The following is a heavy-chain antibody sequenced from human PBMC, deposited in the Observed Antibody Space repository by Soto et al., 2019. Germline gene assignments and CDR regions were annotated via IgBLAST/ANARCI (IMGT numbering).Heavy chain of an antibody. CDR1: GGTFSSYA. CDR2: IIPISGTA. Sequence: QVQLVQSGAEVKKPGSSVKVSCKASGGTFSSYAISWVRQAPGQGLEWLGGIIPISGTANYALKFQGRVTITADESTSTVYMELSSLRAEDTAVYFCARSQGSSTSLEIYYYYYYGMDVWGQGTTVTDSS. D-gene: IGHD2-2*01. V-gene: IGHV1-69*01. J-gene: IGHJ6*02. CDR3: ARSQGSSTSLEIYYYYYYGMDV.